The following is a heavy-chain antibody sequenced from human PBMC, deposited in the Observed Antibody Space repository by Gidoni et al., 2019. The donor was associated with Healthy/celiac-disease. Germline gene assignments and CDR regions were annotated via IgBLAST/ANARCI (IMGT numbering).Heavy chain of an antibody. J-gene: IGHJ6*02. Sequence: EVQLVESGGGLVQPGGSLKLSCAASGFTFSGSAMHWVRQASGKGLEWVGRIRSKANSYATAYAASVKGRFTISRDDSKNTAYLQMNSLKTEDTAVYYCTIRDIVVVPAAINRMDVWGQGTTVTVSS. V-gene: IGHV3-73*01. CDR1: GFTFSGSA. CDR3: TIRDIVVVPAAINRMDV. D-gene: IGHD2-2*01. CDR2: IRSKANSYAT.